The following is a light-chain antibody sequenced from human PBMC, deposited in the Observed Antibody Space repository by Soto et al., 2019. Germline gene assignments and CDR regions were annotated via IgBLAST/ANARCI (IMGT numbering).Light chain of an antibody. CDR1: QSVSSSY. Sequence: EIVLTQSPGTLSLSPGERATLSCRASQSVSSSYLAWYQQKPGQAPRLLIYGASSRATGIPDRFSGSGSGTDFTLPISRLEQEDFAVYYCQQYGSSQITFGQGTRRDIK. CDR2: GAS. V-gene: IGKV3-20*01. J-gene: IGKJ5*01. CDR3: QQYGSSQIT.